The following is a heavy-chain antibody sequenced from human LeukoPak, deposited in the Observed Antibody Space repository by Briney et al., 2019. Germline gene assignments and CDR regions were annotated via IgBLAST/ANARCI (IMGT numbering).Heavy chain of an antibody. V-gene: IGHV3-30*18. CDR2: ISLDGSNK. CDR3: AKDQTEVAGTFDY. J-gene: IGHJ4*02. Sequence: GGSLRLSCAASGFTFSRYGMHWVRQTPDKGLECLEVISLDGSNKYYAESLKGRFTISRDNSKNTLYLQVNSMRPDNTAVYYCAKDQTEVAGTFDYWGQGTLVTVSS. CDR1: GFTFSRYG. D-gene: IGHD6-19*01.